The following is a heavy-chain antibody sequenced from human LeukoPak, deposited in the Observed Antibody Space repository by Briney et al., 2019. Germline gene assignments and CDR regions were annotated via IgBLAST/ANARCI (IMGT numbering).Heavy chain of an antibody. CDR3: ARESRIVGVPDY. CDR1: GGTFSSYA. Sequence: SVKVSCKASGGTFSSYAISWVRQAPGQGLEWMGRIIPIFGTANYAQKFQGRVTITTDESTSTAYMELSSLRSEDAAVYYCARESRIVGVPDYWGQGTLVTVSS. J-gene: IGHJ4*02. CDR2: IIPIFGTA. D-gene: IGHD1-26*01. V-gene: IGHV1-69*05.